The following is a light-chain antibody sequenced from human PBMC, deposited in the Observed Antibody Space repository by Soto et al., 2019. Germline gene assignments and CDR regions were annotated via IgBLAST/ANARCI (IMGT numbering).Light chain of an antibody. Sequence: EIVLTQSPGTLSLSPGERATLSCGASQSVTSNYLAWYQQKPGQAPRLLIYGASRRATGIPDRFSGRESGTDFTLTITTLEPEDSAVYFCQQYASSRRSFGQGTKVDIK. CDR1: QSVTSNY. J-gene: IGKJ1*01. CDR2: GAS. V-gene: IGKV3-20*01. CDR3: QQYASSRRS.